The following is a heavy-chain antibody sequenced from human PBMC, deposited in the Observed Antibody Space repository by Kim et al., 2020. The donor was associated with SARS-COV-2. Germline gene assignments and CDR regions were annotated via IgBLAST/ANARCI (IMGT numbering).Heavy chain of an antibody. CDR1: GFTFSSYG. Sequence: GGSLRLSCAASGFTFSSYGMHWVRQAPGKGLEWVAVIWYDGSNKYYADSVKGRFTISRDNSKNTLYLQMNSLRAEDTAVYYCARRGGYSYGFDYWGQGTLVTVSS. CDR2: IWYDGSNK. CDR3: ARRGGYSYGFDY. J-gene: IGHJ4*02. D-gene: IGHD5-18*01. V-gene: IGHV3-33*01.